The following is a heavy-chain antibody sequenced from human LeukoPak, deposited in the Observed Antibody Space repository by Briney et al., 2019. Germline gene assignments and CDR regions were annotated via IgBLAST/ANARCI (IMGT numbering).Heavy chain of an antibody. CDR3: ARAPGAAAGTVYFDY. V-gene: IGHV3-30*03. CDR2: ISYDGSNK. D-gene: IGHD6-13*01. CDR1: GFTFSNYG. J-gene: IGHJ4*02. Sequence: PGGTLRLSCAASGFTFSNYGMHWVRQAPGKGLEWVAVISYDGSNKYYAGSVKGRFTISRENSKHTLYLQMNSLRAEDTAVYYCARAPGAAAGTVYFDYWGQGTLVTVSS.